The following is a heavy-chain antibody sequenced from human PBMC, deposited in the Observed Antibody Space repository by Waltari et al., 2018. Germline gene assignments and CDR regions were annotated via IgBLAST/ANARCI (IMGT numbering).Heavy chain of an antibody. Sequence: QVQLVQSGAEVKKPGSSVKVSCKASGGTFSSYAISWVRTAPGQGLEWMGGIIPIVGTANDAQKVQGRVTMTTEESTSTAYRELSSLRSEDTAVYYCARAGIYYDFWSGYNSNFDYGGQGTLVTVSS. CDR2: IIPIVGTA. V-gene: IGHV1-69*05. CDR3: ARAGIYYDFWSGYNSNFDY. CDR1: GGTFSSYA. D-gene: IGHD3-3*01. J-gene: IGHJ4*02.